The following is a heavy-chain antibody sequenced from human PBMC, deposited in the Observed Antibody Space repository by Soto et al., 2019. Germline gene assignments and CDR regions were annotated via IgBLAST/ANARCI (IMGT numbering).Heavy chain of an antibody. Sequence: PGGSLRLSCAASGFTFSSYAMSWVRQAPGQGLEWVSAISGSGSNPYYADSVKGRFTISRDNSKNTLYLQMNGLRAEDTALYYWAKPVSMPIRNGFAHGAHGTRVTVS. D-gene: IGHD2-2*01. CDR1: GFTFSSYA. CDR2: ISGSGSNP. J-gene: IGHJ4*01. V-gene: IGHV3-23*01. CDR3: AKPVSMPIRNGFAH.